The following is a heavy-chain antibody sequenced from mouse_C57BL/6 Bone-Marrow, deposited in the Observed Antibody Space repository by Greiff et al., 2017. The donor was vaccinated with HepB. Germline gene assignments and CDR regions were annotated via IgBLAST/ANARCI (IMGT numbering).Heavy chain of an antibody. CDR2: IFPGSGST. Sequence: QVQLQQSGPELVKPGASVKISCKASGYTFTDYYINWVKQRPGQGPEWIGWIFPGSGSTYYNEKFKGKATLTVDKSSSTAYMLLSSLTSEDSAVYFCARSKDYGSSPYWYFDVWGTGTTVTVSS. V-gene: IGHV1-75*01. D-gene: IGHD1-1*01. J-gene: IGHJ1*03. CDR1: GYTFTDYY. CDR3: ARSKDYGSSPYWYFDV.